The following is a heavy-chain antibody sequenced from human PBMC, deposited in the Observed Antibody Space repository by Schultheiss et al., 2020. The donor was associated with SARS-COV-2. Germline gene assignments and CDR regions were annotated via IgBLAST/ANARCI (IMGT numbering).Heavy chain of an antibody. D-gene: IGHD2-15*01. J-gene: IGHJ4*02. CDR1: GGTFSSYA. CDR2: INPNSGGT. Sequence: ASMKVSCKASGGTFSSYAISWVRQAPGQGLEWMGGINPNSGGTNYAQKFQGRVTMTRDTSISTAYMELSRLRSDDTAVYYCARDLGCSGGSCYSLPENFDYWGQGTLVTVSS. CDR3: ARDLGCSGGSCYSLPENFDY. V-gene: IGHV1-2*02.